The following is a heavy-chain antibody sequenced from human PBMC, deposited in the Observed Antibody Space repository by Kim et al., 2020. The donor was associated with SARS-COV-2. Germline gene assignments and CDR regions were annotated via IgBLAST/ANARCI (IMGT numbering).Heavy chain of an antibody. J-gene: IGHJ6*02. CDR3: ARLVSSWPPGGYYYYGMDV. V-gene: IGHV4-39*01. Sequence: SETLSLTCTVSGGSISSSSYYWGWIRQPPGKGLEWIGSIYYSGSTYYNPSLKSRVTISVDTSKNQFSLKLSSVTAADTAVYYCARLVSSWPPGGYYYYGMDVWGQGTTVTVSS. D-gene: IGHD6-13*01. CDR1: GGSISSSSYY. CDR2: IYYSGST.